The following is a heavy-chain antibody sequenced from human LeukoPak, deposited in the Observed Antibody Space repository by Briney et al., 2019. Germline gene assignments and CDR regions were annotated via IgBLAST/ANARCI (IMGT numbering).Heavy chain of an antibody. J-gene: IGHJ4*02. Sequence: GGSLRLSCTASGFTFSNYAMSWVRQAPGKGLEWVSAISGSGGSTHYADSVKGRFTISRDNSKNTLSLQMNSLRAEDTAVYYCARESYNSGIDYWGQGTLVTVSS. CDR1: GFTFSNYA. CDR2: ISGSGGST. V-gene: IGHV3-23*01. D-gene: IGHD6-19*01. CDR3: ARESYNSGIDY.